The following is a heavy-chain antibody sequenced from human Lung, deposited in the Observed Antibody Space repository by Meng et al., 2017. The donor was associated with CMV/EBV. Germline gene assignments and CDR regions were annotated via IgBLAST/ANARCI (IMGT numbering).Heavy chain of an antibody. CDR1: GFTFSNYW. CDR2: INSDGSST. CDR3: ARDGECCTPSLGMDV. V-gene: IGHV3-74*01. Sequence: GESLKISCAASGFTFSNYWMHWVRQAPGKGLVWVSRINSDGSSTRYADSVKGRFTISRDNAKTTLSLQMNSLSAEDTAVYYCARDGECCTPSLGMDVWGQGTXVTVAS. D-gene: IGHD3-10*02. J-gene: IGHJ6*02.